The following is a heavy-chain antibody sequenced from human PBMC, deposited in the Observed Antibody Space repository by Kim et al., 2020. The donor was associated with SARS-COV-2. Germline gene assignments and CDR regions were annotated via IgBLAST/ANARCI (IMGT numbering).Heavy chain of an antibody. Sequence: YAHSEKGRFTIARDNSKNTLYLQMNSLRAEDTAVYYCAKDRGIAEGVVDYWGQGTLVTVSS. J-gene: IGHJ4*02. V-gene: IGHV3-30*02. D-gene: IGHD6-13*01. CDR3: AKDRGIAEGVVDY.